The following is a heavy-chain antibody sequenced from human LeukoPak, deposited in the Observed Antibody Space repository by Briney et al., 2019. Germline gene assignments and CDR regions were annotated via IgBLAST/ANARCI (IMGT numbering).Heavy chain of an antibody. Sequence: GGSLRLSCAASGFTFSSYWMSWVRQAPGKGLEWVANIKQDGSEKYYVDSVKGRFTISRDNAKNSLYLQMNSLRAEDTAVYYWASGITGTSTGAYFDYWGQGTLVTVSS. CDR3: ASGITGTSTGAYFDY. D-gene: IGHD1-20*01. CDR1: GFTFSSYW. CDR2: IKQDGSEK. V-gene: IGHV3-7*01. J-gene: IGHJ4*02.